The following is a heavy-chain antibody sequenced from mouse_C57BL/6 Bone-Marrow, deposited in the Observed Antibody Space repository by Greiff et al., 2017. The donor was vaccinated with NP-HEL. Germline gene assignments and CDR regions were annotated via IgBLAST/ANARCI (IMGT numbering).Heavy chain of an antibody. D-gene: IGHD1-1*01. J-gene: IGHJ3*01. Sequence: QVQLQQSGAELARPGASVKLSCTASGYTFTSYGISWVKQRPGQGLEWIGEIYPRSGNTYYNEKFKGKAPLTADKSSSTAYMELRSLTSEDSAVYFCANHYYGSSYVVYFDYWGQGTLVTVSA. CDR2: IYPRSGNT. CDR3: ANHYYGSSYVVYFDY. V-gene: IGHV1-81*01. CDR1: GYTFTSYG.